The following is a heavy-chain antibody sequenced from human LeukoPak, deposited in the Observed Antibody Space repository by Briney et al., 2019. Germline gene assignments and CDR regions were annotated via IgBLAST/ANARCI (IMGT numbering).Heavy chain of an antibody. CDR3: ARDGWGGSSPTTFDY. CDR1: GFTFDDYG. CDR2: INWNGGST. V-gene: IGHV3-20*04. Sequence: GGSLRLSCAASGFTFDDYGMSWVRQAPGKGLEWVSGINWNGGSTGYADSVKGRFTISRDNAKNSLYLQMNSLRAKDTALYYCARDGWGGSSPTTFDYWGQGTLVTVSS. D-gene: IGHD6-19*01. J-gene: IGHJ4*02.